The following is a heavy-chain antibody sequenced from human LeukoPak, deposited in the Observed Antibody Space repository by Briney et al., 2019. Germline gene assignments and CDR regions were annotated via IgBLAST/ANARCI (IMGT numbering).Heavy chain of an antibody. D-gene: IGHD3-9*01. V-gene: IGHV1-69*04. J-gene: IGHJ6*02. CDR2: IIPIFGIA. Sequence: ASVNVSCKASGGTFSSYAISWVRQAPGQGLEWMGRIIPIFGIANYAQKFQGRVTITADKSTSTAYVELSSLRSEDTAVYYCASEPSPPNSDTDVWGQGTTVTVSS. CDR1: GGTFSSYA. CDR3: ASEPSPPNSDTDV.